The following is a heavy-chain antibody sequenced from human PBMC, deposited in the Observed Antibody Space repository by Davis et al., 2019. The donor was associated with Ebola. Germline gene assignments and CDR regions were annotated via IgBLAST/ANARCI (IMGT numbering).Heavy chain of an antibody. V-gene: IGHV3-33*05. J-gene: IGHJ4*02. Sequence: GESLKISCAASGFTFTIYGMHWVRQAPGKGLEWVTLIAKDGGNKQYVDSVKDRFTISRDDSKNIVYLQMNNLRAEDTAVYYCARDLYFNSLDHWGQGTLVTVSS. CDR3: ARDLYFNSLDH. D-gene: IGHD1-1*01. CDR2: IAKDGGNK. CDR1: GFTFTIYG.